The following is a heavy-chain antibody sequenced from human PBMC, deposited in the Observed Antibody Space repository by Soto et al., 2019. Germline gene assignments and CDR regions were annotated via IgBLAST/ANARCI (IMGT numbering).Heavy chain of an antibody. Sequence: DVQLVESGGGLVQPGRSLRLSCAASGFTFDDYAMHWVRQVPGKGLEWVSGISWNSGSIAYADSVKGRFTISRDNAKNSLYLQMNSLRGEDTALYYCAKGAAGGHNWFDPWGQGTPVTVSS. CDR2: ISWNSGSI. CDR1: GFTFDDYA. D-gene: IGHD6-13*01. V-gene: IGHV3-9*01. J-gene: IGHJ5*02. CDR3: AKGAAGGHNWFDP.